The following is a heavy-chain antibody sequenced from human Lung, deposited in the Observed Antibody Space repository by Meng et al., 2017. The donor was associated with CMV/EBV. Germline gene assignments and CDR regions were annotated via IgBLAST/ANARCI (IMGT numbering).Heavy chain of an antibody. V-gene: IGHV1-69*05. J-gene: IGHJ6*02. CDR3: ARGWLGGYDYYYYGMDV. CDR2: IIPIFGTA. Sequence: SVKVSCKASGGTFSSYAISWVRQAPGQGLEWMGGIIPIFGTANYAQKFQGRVTITTDESTSTAYMGLSSLRSEDTAVYYCARGWLGGYDYYYYGMDVWGQGTTVTVSS. D-gene: IGHD5-12*01. CDR1: GGTFSSYA.